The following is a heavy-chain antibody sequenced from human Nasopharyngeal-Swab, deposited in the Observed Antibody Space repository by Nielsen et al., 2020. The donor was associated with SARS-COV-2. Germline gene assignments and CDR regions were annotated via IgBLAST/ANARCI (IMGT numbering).Heavy chain of an antibody. J-gene: IGHJ4*02. Sequence: WIRQPPGKGLEWVAFIAHDASNEYYGDSVKGRFSISRDSSKNTLYLQTDSLRGEDTAVYYCARDAPAHYGAFYWGRGTLVTVSS. CDR2: IAHDASNE. V-gene: IGHV3-30*03. D-gene: IGHD4-17*01. CDR3: ARDAPAHYGAFY.